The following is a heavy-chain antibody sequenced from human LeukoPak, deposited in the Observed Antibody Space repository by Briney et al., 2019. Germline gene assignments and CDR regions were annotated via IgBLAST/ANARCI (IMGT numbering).Heavy chain of an antibody. D-gene: IGHD2/OR15-2a*01. CDR2: MSSSSRYI. CDR1: GFTFDDYG. J-gene: IGHJ5*02. V-gene: IGHV3-21*01. CDR3: VRVRTTNWFDP. Sequence: GGSLRLSCAASGFTFDDYGMSWVRQAPGKGLEWVSCMSSSSRYIYYADSVKGRFTISRDNANNSLYLQMSSLRAEDTAVYYCVRVRTTNWFDPWGQGTLVTVSS.